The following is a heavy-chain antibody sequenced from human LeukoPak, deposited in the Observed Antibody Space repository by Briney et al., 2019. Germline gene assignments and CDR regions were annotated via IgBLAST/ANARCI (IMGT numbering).Heavy chain of an antibody. Sequence: GGSLRLSCAASALTFSRYAMSWVRQAPGKGLEWVSTISGSGSNIYYADSVKGRFTISRDNSKNTLYLQMNSLRAEDTAVYYCAKRGLASGYGDSYFDYWGQGTLVTVSS. CDR2: ISGSGSNI. CDR3: AKRGLASGYGDSYFDY. J-gene: IGHJ4*02. CDR1: ALTFSRYA. V-gene: IGHV3-23*01. D-gene: IGHD4-17*01.